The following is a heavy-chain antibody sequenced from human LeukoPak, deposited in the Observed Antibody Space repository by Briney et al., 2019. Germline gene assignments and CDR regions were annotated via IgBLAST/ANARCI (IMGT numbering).Heavy chain of an antibody. V-gene: IGHV4-59*01. CDR2: IYSSGST. J-gene: IGHJ5*02. CDR3: ARGGYYGSGNDFRFDP. D-gene: IGHD3-10*01. CDR1: GASINSYY. Sequence: SSETLSLTCTVSGASINSYYWSWIRQPPGKGLEWIGYIYSSGSTNYKPSLKSRVTISVDTSKNQFSLKLSSVTAADTAVYYCARGGYYGSGNDFRFDPWGQGTLVTVSS.